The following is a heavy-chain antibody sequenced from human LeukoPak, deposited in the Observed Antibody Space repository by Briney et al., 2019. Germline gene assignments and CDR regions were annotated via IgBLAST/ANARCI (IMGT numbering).Heavy chain of an antibody. Sequence: SETLSLTCTVSGGSVSSTTYYWSWIRQPPGKGLEWIASINYSGSTYYNPSLKSRVTISVDTSENQFTLKLSSVTAADTAVYYCARETYTHWHFDLWGRGTLVTVSS. D-gene: IGHD2-2*02. CDR1: GGSVSSTTYY. V-gene: IGHV4-39*02. CDR3: ARETYTHWHFDL. CDR2: INYSGST. J-gene: IGHJ2*01.